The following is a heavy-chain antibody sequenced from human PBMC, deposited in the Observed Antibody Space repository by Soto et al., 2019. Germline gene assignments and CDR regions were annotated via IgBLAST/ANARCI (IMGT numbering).Heavy chain of an antibody. CDR1: GYTFTSYD. V-gene: IGHV1-8*01. Sequence: GASVKVSCKASGYTFTSYDINWVRQATGQGLEWMGRMNPNSGNTGYAQKIQGRVTMTRNTSMSTVYMELSSLRSEDTAVYYCARGLELWIQLWLIYWGQGTLVTVSS. CDR2: MNPNSGNT. CDR3: ARGLELWIQLWLIY. J-gene: IGHJ4*02. D-gene: IGHD5-18*01.